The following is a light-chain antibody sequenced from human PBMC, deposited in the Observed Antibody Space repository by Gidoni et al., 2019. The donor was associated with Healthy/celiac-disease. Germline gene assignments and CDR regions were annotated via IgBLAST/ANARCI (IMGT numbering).Light chain of an antibody. J-gene: IGKJ4*01. V-gene: IGKV1-5*03. Sequence: DIQMTQSPSTLSASVGDRVTITCRASQSISSWLAWYQQKPGKAPKLLIYKASSLESGVPSRCSGSGSGTEFTLTISSLQPDDFATYYCQQYNSYSSLTFGGXTKVEIK. CDR1: QSISSW. CDR3: QQYNSYSSLT. CDR2: KAS.